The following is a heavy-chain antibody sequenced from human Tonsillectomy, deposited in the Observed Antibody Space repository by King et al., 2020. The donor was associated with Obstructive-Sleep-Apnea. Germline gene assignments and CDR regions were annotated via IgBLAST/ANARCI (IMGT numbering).Heavy chain of an antibody. Sequence: QLVQSGGGLVQPGRSLRLSCAASGFTFDDYAMHWVRQAPGKGLEWVSGISWNSGSIDYADSVKGRFTISRDNAKNSLYLQMNSLHQGPIGLPPGTLLQEHLWG. CDR1: GFTFDDYA. V-gene: IGHV3-9*01. J-gene: IGHJ6*01. CDR3: TLLQEHL. CDR2: ISWNSGSI.